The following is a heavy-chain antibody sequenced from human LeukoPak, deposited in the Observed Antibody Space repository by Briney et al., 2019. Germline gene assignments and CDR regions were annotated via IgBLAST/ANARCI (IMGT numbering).Heavy chain of an antibody. CDR1: GSSFTSYW. CDR3: ARVVFDSSFGETYYFDY. J-gene: IGHJ4*02. CDR2: IYPCDSDT. V-gene: IGHV5-51*01. D-gene: IGHD6-6*01. Sequence: GASLKISCKGSGSSFTSYWIGWVRPMPGKGLEWMGIIYPCDSDTRYSPSLQGQVTLSADKSITTAYLQWSSLKASDTAMYYCARVVFDSSFGETYYFDYWGQGTPVTVSS.